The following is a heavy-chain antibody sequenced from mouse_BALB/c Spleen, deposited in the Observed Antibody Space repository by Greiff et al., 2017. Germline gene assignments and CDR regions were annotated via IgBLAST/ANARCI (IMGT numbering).Heavy chain of an antibody. J-gene: IGHJ3*01. V-gene: IGHV3-2*02. CDR3: ARSGGLRRGAWFAY. D-gene: IGHD2-2*01. Sequence: EVKLQESGPGLVKPSQSLSLTCTVTGYSITSDYAWNWIRQFPGNKLEWMGYISYSGSTSYNPSLKSRISITRDTSKNQFFLQLNSVTTEDTATYYCARSGGLRRGAWFAYWGQGTLVTVSA. CDR2: ISYSGST. CDR1: GYSITSDYA.